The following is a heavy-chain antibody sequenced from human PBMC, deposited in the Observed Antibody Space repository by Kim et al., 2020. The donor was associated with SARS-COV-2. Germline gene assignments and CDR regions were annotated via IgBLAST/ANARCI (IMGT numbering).Heavy chain of an antibody. D-gene: IGHD5-18*01. J-gene: IGHJ3*02. CDR1: GFTVSSNY. CDR2: IYSGGST. Sequence: GGSLRLSCAASGFTVSSNYMSWVRQAPGKGLEWVSVIYSGGSTYYADSVKGRFTISRDNSKNTLYLQMNSLRAEDTAVYYCAREGGLWDTAMANDAFDIWGQGTMVTVSS. CDR3: AREGGLWDTAMANDAFDI. V-gene: IGHV3-66*01.